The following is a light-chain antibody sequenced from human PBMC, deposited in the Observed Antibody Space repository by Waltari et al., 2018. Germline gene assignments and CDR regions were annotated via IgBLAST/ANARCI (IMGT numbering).Light chain of an antibody. Sequence: EIVLTQSPAILSLSPGDRATLSCRASESVADSLAGYQQKPGQSRRLLIYDESHRATGIPARFSASGTGTDFTLVISSLESEDFAVYVCQQRYTWPRTFGQGAKVEIK. J-gene: IGKJ1*01. CDR1: ESVADS. V-gene: IGKV3-11*01. CDR2: DES. CDR3: QQRYTWPRT.